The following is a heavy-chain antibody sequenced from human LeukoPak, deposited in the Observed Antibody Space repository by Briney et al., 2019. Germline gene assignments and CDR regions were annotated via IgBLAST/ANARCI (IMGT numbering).Heavy chain of an antibody. V-gene: IGHV4-39*07. D-gene: IGHD6-19*01. Sequence: PSETLSLTCTVSGGSISSSSYYWGWIRQPPGKGLEWIGSIYYSGSTYYNPSLKSRITISVDRSKNQFSLKLSSVTAADTAVYYCARENVEQSRRFDHWGQGTLVTVSS. CDR1: GGSISSSSYY. CDR2: IYYSGST. CDR3: ARENVEQSRRFDH. J-gene: IGHJ4*02.